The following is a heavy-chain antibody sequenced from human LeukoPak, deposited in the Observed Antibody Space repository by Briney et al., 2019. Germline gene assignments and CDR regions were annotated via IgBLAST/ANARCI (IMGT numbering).Heavy chain of an antibody. J-gene: IGHJ5*02. Sequence: GASVKVSCKASGGTFSSYAISWVRQAPGQGLEWMGGIIPIFGTANYAQKFQGRVTITRNTSISTAYMELSSLRSEDTAVYYCARGPSSERVVAATYWFDPWGQGTLVTVSS. CDR3: ARGPSSERVVAATYWFDP. CDR2: IIPIFGTA. CDR1: GGTFSSYA. V-gene: IGHV1-69*05. D-gene: IGHD2-15*01.